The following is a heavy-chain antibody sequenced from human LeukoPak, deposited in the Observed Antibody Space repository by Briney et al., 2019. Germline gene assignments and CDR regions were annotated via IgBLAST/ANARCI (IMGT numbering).Heavy chain of an antibody. J-gene: IGHJ4*02. V-gene: IGHV4-34*01. Sequence: KTSETLSLTCAVYGGSFSGYYWSWIRQPPGKGLEWIGEINHSGSTNYNPSPKSRVSISVDTSKNQFSLKLSSVTAADTAVYYCARSFRRGYCSSTSCYHSPFNWGQGTLVTVSS. CDR1: GGSFSGYY. CDR2: INHSGST. CDR3: ARSFRRGYCSSTSCYHSPFN. D-gene: IGHD2-2*01.